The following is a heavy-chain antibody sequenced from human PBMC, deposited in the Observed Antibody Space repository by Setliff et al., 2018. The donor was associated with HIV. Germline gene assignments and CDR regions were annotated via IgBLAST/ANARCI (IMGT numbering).Heavy chain of an antibody. CDR2: IYYSGST. J-gene: IGHJ5*02. D-gene: IGHD3-22*01. CDR3: ASRVYYYDSSGYLREEGFDP. V-gene: IGHV4-39*01. Sequence: PSETLSLTCTVSGGSISNSRYYWSWIRQPPGKGLEWIGSIYYSGSTYYNPSLKSRVTISVDTSKNQFSLKLSSVTAADAAVYYCASRVYYYDSSGYLREEGFDPWSQGTLVTVSS. CDR1: GGSISNSRYY.